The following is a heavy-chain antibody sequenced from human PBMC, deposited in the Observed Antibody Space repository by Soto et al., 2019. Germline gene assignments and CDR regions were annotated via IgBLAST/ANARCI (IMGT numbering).Heavy chain of an antibody. Sequence: PSETLSLTCTVSGDSFSGYSWGWIRQPAGKGLEWIGRVYTSGRTDYNPSPTSRVTVSVDTAKNQFSLRLSFLTAAETAVYYCAREAAETVGDGYWCDPWGQGILVTVSS. D-gene: IGHD6-13*01. CDR2: VYTSGRT. V-gene: IGHV4-4*07. J-gene: IGHJ5*02. CDR1: GDSFSGYS. CDR3: AREAAETVGDGYWCDP.